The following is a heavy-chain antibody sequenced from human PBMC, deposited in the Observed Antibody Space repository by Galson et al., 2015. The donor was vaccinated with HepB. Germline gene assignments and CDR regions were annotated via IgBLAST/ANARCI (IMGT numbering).Heavy chain of an antibody. D-gene: IGHD2-15*01. V-gene: IGHV3-7*01. J-gene: IGHJ4*02. CDR1: GLTFSNYW. CDR2: INEDGNQK. Sequence: SLRLSCAASGLTFSNYWMTWVRQAPGKGLEWVANINEDGNQKSYGDSVKGRFTISRDNGKNSLYLQMNGLRVEDTAVYYCARFARIPDHWGQGTLVTVSS. CDR3: ARFARIPDH.